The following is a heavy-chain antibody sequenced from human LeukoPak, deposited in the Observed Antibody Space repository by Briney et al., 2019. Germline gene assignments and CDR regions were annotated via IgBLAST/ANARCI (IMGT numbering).Heavy chain of an antibody. J-gene: IGHJ5*02. CDR3: ARGGDRVLDP. Sequence: KPSETLSLTCTVSGGSISSGGYYWSWIRQHPGKGLEWIGYIYYSGSTYYNPSLKSRVTISVDTSKNQFSLKLSSVTAADTAVYYCARGGDRVLDPWGQGTLVTVSS. CDR2: IYYSGST. D-gene: IGHD1-14*01. CDR1: GGSISSGGYY. V-gene: IGHV4-31*03.